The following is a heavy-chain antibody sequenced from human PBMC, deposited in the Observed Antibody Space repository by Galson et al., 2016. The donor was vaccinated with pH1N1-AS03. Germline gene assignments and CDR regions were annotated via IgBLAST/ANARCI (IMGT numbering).Heavy chain of an antibody. CDR3: AKPSPLGILGRKGLYAFDL. CDR1: GYNFMSYW. CDR2: MYPEDSDV. Sequence: QSGAEVKKPGESLKISCKVSGYNFMSYWIGWVRQMPGKGLEWLGIMYPEDSDVRYSPSLRGQVTISADKSISTAYLQWTSLEASDTAIYFCAKPSPLGILGRKGLYAFDLWGQGTKVTVSS. D-gene: IGHD7-27*01. J-gene: IGHJ3*01. V-gene: IGHV5-51*03.